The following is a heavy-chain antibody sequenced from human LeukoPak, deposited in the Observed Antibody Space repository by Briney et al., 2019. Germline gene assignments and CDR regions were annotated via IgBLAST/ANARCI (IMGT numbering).Heavy chain of an antibody. D-gene: IGHD3-16*01. CDR2: IYYSGRT. J-gene: IGHJ6*02. CDR3: ARLQVQYGGYYYYGMDV. CDR1: GDPISSYY. V-gene: IGHV4-59*08. Sequence: TETLSLTCTVSGDPISSYYWSWIRQPPGKGLEWIGYIYYSGRTNYNPSLKSRVTIAVDPSNNQFSLKLGSVTAPDPAVYYCARLQVQYGGYYYYGMDVWGQGTTVTVSS.